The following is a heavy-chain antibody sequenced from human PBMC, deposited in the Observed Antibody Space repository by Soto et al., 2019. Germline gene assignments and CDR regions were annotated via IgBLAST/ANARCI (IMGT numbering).Heavy chain of an antibody. D-gene: IGHD3-3*01. Sequence: LRLSCAASGFTFSNYGMHWVRQAPGKGLEWVAVISYDGSNKYYADSVKGRFTISRDNSKNTLYLQMNSLRAEDTAVYYCATPRWYYDFWSGYYMKSTYGMDVWGQGTTVTSP. CDR1: GFTFSNYG. V-gene: IGHV3-30*03. CDR3: ATPRWYYDFWSGYYMKSTYGMDV. J-gene: IGHJ6*02. CDR2: ISYDGSNK.